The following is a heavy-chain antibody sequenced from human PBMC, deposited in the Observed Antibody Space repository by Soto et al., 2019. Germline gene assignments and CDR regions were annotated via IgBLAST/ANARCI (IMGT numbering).Heavy chain of an antibody. CDR2: IYYSGST. CDR3: ARGHLYSSGWIFDY. J-gene: IGHJ4*02. V-gene: IGHV4-39*07. CDR1: GGSISSSSYY. D-gene: IGHD6-19*01. Sequence: SETLSLTCTVSGGSISSSSYYWGWIRQPPGKGLEWIGSIYYSGSTYYNPSLKSRVTISVDTSKNQFSLKLSSVTAADTAVYYCARGHLYSSGWIFDYWGQGTLVTVSS.